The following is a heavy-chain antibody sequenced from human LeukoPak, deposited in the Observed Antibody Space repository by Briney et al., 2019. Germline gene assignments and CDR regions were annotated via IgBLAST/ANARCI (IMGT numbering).Heavy chain of an antibody. V-gene: IGHV3-23*01. Sequence: GGSLRLSCAASGFTFSSYWMSWVRQAPGKGLEWVSAISGSGGSTYYADSVKGRFTISRDNSKNTLYLQMNSLRAEDTAVYYCAKVSNYDSSGYSDYWGQGTLVTVSS. CDR1: GFTFSSYW. CDR3: AKVSNYDSSGYSDY. D-gene: IGHD3-22*01. J-gene: IGHJ4*02. CDR2: ISGSGGST.